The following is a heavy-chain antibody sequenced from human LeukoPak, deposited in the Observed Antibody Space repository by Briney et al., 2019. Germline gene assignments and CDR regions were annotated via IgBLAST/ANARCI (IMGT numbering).Heavy chain of an antibody. D-gene: IGHD2-8*01. Sequence: GGSLRLSCAASGFTFSSYGMHWVRQAPGKGLEWVAFIRYDGSNQYYADSVKGRFTISRDNAKNSLYLQMNSLRAEDTAVYYCARGMVPGYWGQGTLVTVSS. CDR1: GFTFSSYG. J-gene: IGHJ4*02. V-gene: IGHV3-30*02. CDR2: IRYDGSNQ. CDR3: ARGMVPGY.